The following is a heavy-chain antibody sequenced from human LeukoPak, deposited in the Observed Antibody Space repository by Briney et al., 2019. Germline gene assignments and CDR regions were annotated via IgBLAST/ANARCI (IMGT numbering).Heavy chain of an antibody. D-gene: IGHD4-17*01. Sequence: KASQTLSLTCTVSGGSISSGGYYWSWIRQHPGKGLEWIGYIYYSGSTYYNPSLKSRVTISVDTSKNQFSLKLSSVTAADTAVYYCARDLSTVTSPTIFDIWGRGTMVTVSS. J-gene: IGHJ3*02. V-gene: IGHV4-31*03. CDR1: GGSISSGGYY. CDR2: IYYSGST. CDR3: ARDLSTVTSPTIFDI.